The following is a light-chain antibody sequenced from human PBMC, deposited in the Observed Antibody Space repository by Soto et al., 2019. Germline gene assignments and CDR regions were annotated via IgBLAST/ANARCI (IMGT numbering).Light chain of an antibody. CDR2: GNS. V-gene: IGLV1-40*01. CDR1: SSNIGAGYD. CDR3: QSYDSSLSGSRV. J-gene: IGLJ1*01. Sequence: QPVLTQPPSVSGAPGQRVTTSCTGSSSNIGAGYDVHWYQQLPGTAPKLLIYGNSNRPSGVPDRFSGSKSGTSASLAITGLQAEDEAEYYCQSYDSSLSGSRVFGTGTKLTVL.